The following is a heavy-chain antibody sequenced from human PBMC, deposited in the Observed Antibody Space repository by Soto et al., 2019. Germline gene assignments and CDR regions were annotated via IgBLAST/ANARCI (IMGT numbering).Heavy chain of an antibody. V-gene: IGHV5-51*01. D-gene: IGHD5-18*01. CDR1: GYNFKNYW. Sequence: LGESLKISCQGSGYNFKNYWILWVRQMPGKGLEWMGIIYPGDSDTRYSPSFEGQVTMSADKSISTVHLHWRSLKASDTAMYFCSRQFINAGYTYGASDSWGQGKMVTVSS. CDR3: SRQFINAGYTYGASDS. J-gene: IGHJ4*02. CDR2: IYPGDSDT.